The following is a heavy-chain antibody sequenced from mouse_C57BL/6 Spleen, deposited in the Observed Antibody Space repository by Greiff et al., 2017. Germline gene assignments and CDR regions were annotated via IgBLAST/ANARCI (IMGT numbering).Heavy chain of an antibody. CDR2: IDPSDSET. Sequence: QVQLQQPGAELVRPGSSVKLSCKASGYTFTSYWMHWVKQRPIQGLEWIGNIDPSDSETHYNQKFKDKATLTVDKSSSTAYMQLSSLTSEDSAVYYCARNYDYDGGYSAMDYWGQGASVTVSS. V-gene: IGHV1-52*01. D-gene: IGHD2-4*01. CDR3: ARNYDYDGGYSAMDY. CDR1: GYTFTSYW. J-gene: IGHJ4*01.